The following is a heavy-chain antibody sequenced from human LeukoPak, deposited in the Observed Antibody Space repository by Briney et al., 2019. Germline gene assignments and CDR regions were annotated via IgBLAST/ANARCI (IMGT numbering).Heavy chain of an antibody. CDR2: IYSDNT. J-gene: IGHJ4*02. V-gene: IGHV3-53*01. D-gene: IGHD4/OR15-4a*01. Sequence: GGSLRLSCTGSGFTGTSNSMSWVRHAPGKGLEWGSFIYSDNTHYSYSVKGRVTISRDKSKNTLYLQMNSLIAEDTAVYYCARRAGAYSHPYDYWGQGTLVTVSS. CDR1: GFTGTSNS. CDR3: ARRAGAYSHPYDY.